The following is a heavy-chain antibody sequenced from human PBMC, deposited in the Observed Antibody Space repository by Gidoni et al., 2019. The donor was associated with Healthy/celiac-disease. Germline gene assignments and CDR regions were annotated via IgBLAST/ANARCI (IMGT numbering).Heavy chain of an antibody. D-gene: IGHD3-22*01. J-gene: IGHJ6*02. CDR1: GFPFSSYS. Sequence: EVQLVESGGGLVKPGGSLRLSCAASGFPFSSYSMNWVRQAPGKGLEWVSSISSSSSYIYYADSVKGRFTISRDNAKNSLYLQMNSLRAEDTAVYYCARDKTWYYDSSGSTQYYYYGMDVWGQGTTVTVSS. CDR3: ARDKTWYYDSSGSTQYYYYGMDV. CDR2: ISSSSSYI. V-gene: IGHV3-21*01.